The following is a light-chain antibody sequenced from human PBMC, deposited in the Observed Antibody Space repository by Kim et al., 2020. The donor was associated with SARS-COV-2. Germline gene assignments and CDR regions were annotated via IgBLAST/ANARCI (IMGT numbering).Light chain of an antibody. CDR2: DAS. CDR1: QYMSNY. V-gene: IGKV1-33*01. Sequence: DIQMTQSPSSLSASLGDRITITCQASQYMSNYLNWYQQKPGRAPKVLIYDASILEAGVPSRFSGSGSGTDFTFTISSLQPEDIGTYYCQQYDDLPYTFGQGTKLEI. J-gene: IGKJ2*01. CDR3: QQYDDLPYT.